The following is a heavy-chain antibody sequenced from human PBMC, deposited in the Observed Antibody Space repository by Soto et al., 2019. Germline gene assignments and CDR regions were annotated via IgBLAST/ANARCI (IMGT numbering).Heavy chain of an antibody. J-gene: IGHJ4*02. V-gene: IGHV3-7*01. CDR1: GFSFSNSW. CDR2: IKEDGSQT. Sequence: GGSLRLSCVASGFSFSNSWMTWVRQAPGNGLEWVANIKEDGSQTYYEDSVKGRFTISRDNAKNSLYLQMNNLRAEDAALYYCVRDAAFSLFDYWGRGALVTVSS. D-gene: IGHD6-13*01. CDR3: VRDAAFSLFDY.